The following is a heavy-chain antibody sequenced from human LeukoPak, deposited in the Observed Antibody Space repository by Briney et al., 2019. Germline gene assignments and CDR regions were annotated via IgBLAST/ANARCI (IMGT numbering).Heavy chain of an antibody. CDR2: ISYDGSNK. J-gene: IGHJ3*02. V-gene: IGHV3-30*04. CDR1: GFTISSYA. CDR3: ARKDAEQMDNSFDI. Sequence: AVSLRLSCAASGFTISSYAMHWVRQAPGKGLEWVAGISYDGSNKYYAHSVKGRFTISRDNSKNTLYLQMNSLRAEDTAVYYCARKDAEQMDNSFDIWGEGTMVTVSS. D-gene: IGHD5-24*01.